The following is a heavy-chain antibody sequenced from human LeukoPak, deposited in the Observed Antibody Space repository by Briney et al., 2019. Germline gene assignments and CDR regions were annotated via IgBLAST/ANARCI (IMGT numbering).Heavy chain of an antibody. D-gene: IGHD5-18*01. CDR3: AKGHTRGYSYGSIFDY. V-gene: IGHV3-23*01. CDR2: ISGSGGNT. J-gene: IGHJ4*02. Sequence: PGGSLRLSCAASGFTFSNYAMSWVRQAPGKGLEWVSAISGSGGNTYYADSVKGRFTISRDNSKNTLYLQMNSLRAEDTAAYYCAKGHTRGYSYGSIFDYWGRGTLVTVSS. CDR1: GFTFSNYA.